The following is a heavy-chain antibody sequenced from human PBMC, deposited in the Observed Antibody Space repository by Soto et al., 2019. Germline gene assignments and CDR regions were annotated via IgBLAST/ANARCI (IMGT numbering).Heavy chain of an antibody. V-gene: IGHV4-39*01. D-gene: IGHD3-10*01. CDR2: IFYSGTT. CDR3: ACIFSGGYYGFYYYGMDV. J-gene: IGHJ6*02. Sequence: SETLSLTCTVSGGSISSDSYYWGWIRQPPGKGLEWIGSIFYSGTTYYNPSLKSRVTISVDTSKNQFSLKLSSVTAADTAVYYCACIFSGGYYGFYYYGMDVWGPGTTVTVSS. CDR1: GGSISSDSYY.